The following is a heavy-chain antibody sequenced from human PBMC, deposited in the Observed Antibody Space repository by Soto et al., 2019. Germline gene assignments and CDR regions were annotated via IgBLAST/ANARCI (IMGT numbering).Heavy chain of an antibody. CDR3: ATRKIFALDYGMDV. Sequence: PSETLSLTCNVSGGSINSHYWSWIRQPPGKGLEWIGQIYHSGSTKYNPSLKSRVSISLDTSKNQFSLNLNSVTAADTAVYYCATRKIFALDYGMDVWGQGTTVTVSS. D-gene: IGHD3-3*01. J-gene: IGHJ6*02. CDR1: GGSINSHY. CDR2: IYHSGST. V-gene: IGHV4-59*11.